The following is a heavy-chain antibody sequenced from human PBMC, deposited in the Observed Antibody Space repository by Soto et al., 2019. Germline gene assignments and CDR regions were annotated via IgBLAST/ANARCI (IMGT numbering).Heavy chain of an antibody. V-gene: IGHV2-26*01. D-gene: IGHD3-10*01. J-gene: IGHJ5*02. CDR3: TRIEKGSATYT. CDR2: IFSNDEK. Sequence: QWGAGLLKPSETLSLTCAVYGGSFSGYYWSWIRQPPGKALEWLAHIFSNDEKSYSTSLKSRLTISKDTSKSQVVLSMTNMDPVDTATYYCTRIEKGSATYTWGQGTLVTVSS. CDR1: GGSFSGYYW.